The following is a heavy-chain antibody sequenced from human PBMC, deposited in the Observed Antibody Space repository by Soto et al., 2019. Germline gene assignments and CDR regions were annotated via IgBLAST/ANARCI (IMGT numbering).Heavy chain of an antibody. CDR3: ARVVPGHEARFGP. CDR1: GGTFSSYA. J-gene: IGHJ5*02. V-gene: IGHV1-69*05. D-gene: IGHD2-2*01. Sequence: GASVKVSCKASGGTFSSYAISWVRQAPGQGLEWMGGIIPIFGTANYAQKFQGRVPMTTDTSTTTAYMELRSLRSDDTAVYYCARVVPGHEARFGPWGQGTLVTVSS. CDR2: IIPIFGTA.